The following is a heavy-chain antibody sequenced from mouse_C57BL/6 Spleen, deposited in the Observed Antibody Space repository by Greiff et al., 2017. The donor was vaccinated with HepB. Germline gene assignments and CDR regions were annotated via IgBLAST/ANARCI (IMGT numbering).Heavy chain of an antibody. J-gene: IGHJ2*01. CDR1: GFTFSNYW. CDR2: IRLKSDNYAT. V-gene: IGHV6-3*01. CDR3: IAIYYDYDEGY. D-gene: IGHD2-4*01. Sequence: EVKVEESGGGLVQPGGSMKLSCVASGFTFSNYWMNWVRQSPEKGLEWVAQIRLKSDNYATHYAESVKGRFTISRDDSKSSVYLQMNNLRAEDTGIYYCIAIYYDYDEGYWGQGTTLTVSS.